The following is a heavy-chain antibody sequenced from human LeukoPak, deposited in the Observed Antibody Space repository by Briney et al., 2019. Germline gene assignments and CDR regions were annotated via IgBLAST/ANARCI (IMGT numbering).Heavy chain of an antibody. V-gene: IGHV3-23*01. J-gene: IGHJ5*02. CDR1: VFTFSSYA. CDR3: ARDIRGSGNYGWFDP. D-gene: IGHD3-10*01. Sequence: PGESLRLSCVASVFTFSSYAMSWVRQAPGKGLEWVASISDSGGTTYYLDSVRGRFTISRDNSKNTLYLQMNSLRAEDTAIYSCARDIRGSGNYGWFDPWGQGTLVTVSS. CDR2: ISDSGGTT.